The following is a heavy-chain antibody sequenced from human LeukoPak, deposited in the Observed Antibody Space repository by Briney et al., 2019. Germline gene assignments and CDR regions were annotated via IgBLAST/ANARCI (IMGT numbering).Heavy chain of an antibody. CDR2: INHSGST. CDR3: AREPSGYSCGPDAFDI. CDR1: GGSFSGYY. V-gene: IGHV4-34*01. D-gene: IGHD5-18*01. J-gene: IGHJ3*02. Sequence: PSETLSLTCAVSGGSFSGYYWSWIRQPPGKGLEWIGEINHSGSTNYNPSLKSRVTISVDTSKNQFSLKLSSVTAADTAVYYCAREPSGYSCGPDAFDIWGQGTMVTVSS.